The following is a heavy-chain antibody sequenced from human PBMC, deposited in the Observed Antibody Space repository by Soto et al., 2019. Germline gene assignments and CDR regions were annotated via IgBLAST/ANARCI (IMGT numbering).Heavy chain of an antibody. Sequence: GGSLRLSCLASGFSFNSCNMNWIRRVPGRGLEWVASISVSGDNIYYGDSMQGRFTISRDNCKRSVFLDLNSLRVEDTAVYYCARDLGLLKSMFDYWGQGALVTVSS. D-gene: IGHD2-8*01. V-gene: IGHV3-21*01. CDR2: ISVSGDNI. CDR3: ARDLGLLKSMFDY. CDR1: GFSFNSCN. J-gene: IGHJ4*02.